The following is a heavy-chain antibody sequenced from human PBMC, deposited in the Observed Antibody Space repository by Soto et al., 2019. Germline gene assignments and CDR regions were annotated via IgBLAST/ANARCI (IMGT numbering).Heavy chain of an antibody. CDR2: ISGSGGST. D-gene: IGHD4-4*01. CDR3: AKDPTYASYYYYYGMDV. V-gene: IGHV3-23*01. Sequence: GGSLRLSCAASGFTFSSYAMSWVRQAPGKGLEWVSAISGSGGSTYYADSVKGRFTISRDNSKNTLYLQMNSLRAEDTAVYYCAKDPTYASYYYYYGMDVWGQGTTVTVS. CDR1: GFTFSSYA. J-gene: IGHJ6*02.